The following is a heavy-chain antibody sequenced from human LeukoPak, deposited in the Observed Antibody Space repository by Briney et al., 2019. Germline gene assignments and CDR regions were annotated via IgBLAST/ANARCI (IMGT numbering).Heavy chain of an antibody. V-gene: IGHV4-39*07. CDR2: IYYSGST. CDR3: ARGGCSSTSCYVYYYYYYYMDV. J-gene: IGHJ6*03. D-gene: IGHD2-2*01. Sequence: SETLSLTCTVSGGSISSSSYYWGWIRQPPGKGLEWIGSIYYSGSTYYNPSLKSRVTISVDTSKNQFSLKLSSVTAADTAVYYCARGGCSSTSCYVYYYYYYYMDVWGKGTTVTVSS. CDR1: GGSISSSSYY.